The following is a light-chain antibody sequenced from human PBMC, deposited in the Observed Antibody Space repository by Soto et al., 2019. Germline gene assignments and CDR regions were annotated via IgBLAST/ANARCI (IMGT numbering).Light chain of an antibody. J-gene: IGKJ3*01. CDR2: AAS. CDR3: QQANSFPFT. Sequence: DIQMTQSPSSVSASVGDRVTITCRASQIINKWLAWYQQKPGKAPTLLIYAASTLQSGVPSRFSGSGSGTDFTLTISCLQPEDFASYYCQQANSFPFTFGPGTKVDIK. CDR1: QIINKW. V-gene: IGKV1-12*02.